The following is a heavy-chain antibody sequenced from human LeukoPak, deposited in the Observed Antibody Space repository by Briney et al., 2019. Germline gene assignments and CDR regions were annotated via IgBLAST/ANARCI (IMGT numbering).Heavy chain of an antibody. Sequence: SETLSLTCTVSGGSINSSSYYWGWIRQPPGKGLEWIGSMSYRGTTYYNPSLKSRVTISVDTSKNQFSLKLSSVTAADTAVYYCARGVVGPTYLDYWGQGTLVTVSS. CDR2: MSYRGTT. J-gene: IGHJ4*02. D-gene: IGHD1-26*01. CDR3: ARGVVGPTYLDY. V-gene: IGHV4-39*07. CDR1: GGSINSSSYY.